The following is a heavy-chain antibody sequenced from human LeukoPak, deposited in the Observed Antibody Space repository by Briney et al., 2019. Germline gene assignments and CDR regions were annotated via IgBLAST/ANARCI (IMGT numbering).Heavy chain of an antibody. D-gene: IGHD3-10*01. CDR1: GFTVSSND. CDR3: ARDRYCVSGCPSC. V-gene: IGHV3-66*01. CDR2: IYSGGST. J-gene: IGHJ4*02. Sequence: GGSLRLSCAASGFTVSSNDMSWVRQAPGKGLEWISPIYSGGSTYYTDAVKGRSTISRDTSKITLYLQMNCLSAEDTAVYYCARDRYCVSGCPSCCGQGTLVTVYS.